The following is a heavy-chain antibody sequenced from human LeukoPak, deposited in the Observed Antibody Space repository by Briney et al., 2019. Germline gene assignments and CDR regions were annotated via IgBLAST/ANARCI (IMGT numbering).Heavy chain of an antibody. J-gene: IGHJ4*02. Sequence: ASVKVSCKASGYIFTDYFMHWVRQAPGQGLEWMGWINPNSGGTNSAQKFQGRVTMTRDTSISTAYMELSRLTSDDTAVYYCARHPYSGSDHFDYGGQGTLVTVSS. D-gene: IGHD1-26*01. V-gene: IGHV1-2*02. CDR1: GYIFTDYF. CDR3: ARHPYSGSDHFDY. CDR2: INPNSGGT.